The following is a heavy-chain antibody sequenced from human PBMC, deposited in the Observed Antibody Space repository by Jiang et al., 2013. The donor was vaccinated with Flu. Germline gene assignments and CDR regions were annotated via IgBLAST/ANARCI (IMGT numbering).Heavy chain of an antibody. CDR2: IYWDDDK. D-gene: IGHD6-13*01. V-gene: IGHV2-5*02. J-gene: IGHJ5*02. CDR3: AHNIAAAGANWFDP. Sequence: EWLALIYWDDDKRYSPSLKSRLTITKDTSKNQVVLTMTNMDPVDTATYYCAHNIAAAGANWFDPWGQGTLVTVSS.